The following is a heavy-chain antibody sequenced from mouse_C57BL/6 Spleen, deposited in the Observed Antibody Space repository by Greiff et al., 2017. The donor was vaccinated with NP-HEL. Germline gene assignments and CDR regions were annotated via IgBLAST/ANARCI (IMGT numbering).Heavy chain of an antibody. CDR1: GFTFTDYY. V-gene: IGHV7-3*01. CDR3: ASYDGGNSVFFDY. D-gene: IGHD2-1*01. J-gene: IGHJ2*01. Sequence: EVKLVESGGGLVQPGGSLSLSCAASGFTFTDYYMSWVRQPPGKALEWLGFIRNKANGYTTEYSASVKGRFTISSDNSQSILYLQMNALRAEDSATYYCASYDGGNSVFFDYWGQGTTLTVSS. CDR2: IRNKANGYTT.